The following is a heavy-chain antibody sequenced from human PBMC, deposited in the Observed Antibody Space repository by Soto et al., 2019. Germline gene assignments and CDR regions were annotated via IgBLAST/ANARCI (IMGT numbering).Heavy chain of an antibody. V-gene: IGHV3-23*01. J-gene: IGHJ4*02. CDR1: GFTFSSDA. D-gene: IGHD6-19*01. Sequence: EVQLLESGGGLVQPGGSLRLSCAASGFTFSSDAMSWVRQAPGKGLEWVSAISGSGGSTYYADSVKGRFTISRDNSKNTLYLQMNSLRAEDTAVYYCAKDWGYSSGWEDGGQGTLVTVSS. CDR2: ISGSGGST. CDR3: AKDWGYSSGWED.